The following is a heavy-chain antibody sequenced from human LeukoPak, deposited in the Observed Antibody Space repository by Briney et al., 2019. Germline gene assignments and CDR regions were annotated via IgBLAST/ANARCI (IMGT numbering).Heavy chain of an antibody. D-gene: IGHD3-9*01. J-gene: IGHJ5*02. CDR3: ARDFGDYDILIGYYPACWFDH. CDR1: GYSISSGYY. V-gene: IGHV4-38-2*02. Sequence: SETLSLTCTVSGYSISSGYYWGWIRQPPGKGLEWIGSIYHSGSTYYNPSLKSRVTISVDTSKNQFSLKLSSVTAADTAVYYCARDFGDYDILIGYYPACWFDHWGQGTLVTVSS. CDR2: IYHSGST.